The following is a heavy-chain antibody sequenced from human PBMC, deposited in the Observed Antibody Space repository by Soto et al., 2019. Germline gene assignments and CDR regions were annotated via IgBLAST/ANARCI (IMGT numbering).Heavy chain of an antibody. CDR3: ARRRVSMGAFDI. CDR1: GGSISSYY. V-gene: IGHV4-59*08. Sequence: QVQLQESGPGLVKPSETLSLTCTVSGGSISSYYWSWIRQPPGKGLEWIGYIYYSGSTNYNPSLKSRVTISVDTSKNQFSLKLSSVTAADTAVYYCARRRVSMGAFDIWGQGTMVTVSS. J-gene: IGHJ3*02. CDR2: IYYSGST.